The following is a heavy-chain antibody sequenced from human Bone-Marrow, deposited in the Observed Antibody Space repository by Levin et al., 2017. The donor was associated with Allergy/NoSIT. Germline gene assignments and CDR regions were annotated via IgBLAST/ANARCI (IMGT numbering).Heavy chain of an antibody. D-gene: IGHD6-19*01. Sequence: PSETLSLTCVISGDSVSSNSAAWNWIRQSPSRGLEWLGRTHYRSKWNSDYAESMKGRITINSDTSKNQFSLQFHSVTPEDTAVYYCVRDRQLRGYSSGFNWCFDLWGRGTLVSVSS. J-gene: IGHJ2*01. CDR1: GDSVSSNSAA. CDR2: THYRSKWNS. CDR3: VRDRQLRGYSSGFNWCFDL. V-gene: IGHV6-1*01.